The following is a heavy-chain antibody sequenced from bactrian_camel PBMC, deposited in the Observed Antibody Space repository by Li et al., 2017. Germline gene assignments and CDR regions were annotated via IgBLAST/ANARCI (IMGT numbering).Heavy chain of an antibody. CDR3: ARSAAGWDSIQALGVMPY. D-gene: IGHD3*01. Sequence: HVQLVESGGGLVQPGGSLTLSCAASGFTFSNNWMHWVRQAPGKGLEWVSAIVSGGGSTYYSDSVKGQFTISSDNAKNTVYLQMNSLKPEDTAVYYCARSAAGWDSIQALGVMPYWGQGTQVTVS. V-gene: IGHV3S26*01. J-gene: IGHJ4*01. CDR1: GFTFSNNW. CDR2: IVSGGGST.